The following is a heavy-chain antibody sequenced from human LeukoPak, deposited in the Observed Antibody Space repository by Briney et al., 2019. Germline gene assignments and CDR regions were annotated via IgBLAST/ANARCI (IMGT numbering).Heavy chain of an antibody. CDR2: IYYSGST. D-gene: IGHD3-10*01. J-gene: IGHJ4*02. CDR3: ARGRGYFDY. V-gene: IGHV4-39*07. Sequence: SETLSLTCTVSGGSISSSSYYWGWIRQPPGKGLQWIGSIYYSGSTYYNPSLKSRVTISVDMSKNQFSLKLSSVTAADTAVYYCARGRGYFDYWGQGTLVTVSS. CDR1: GGSISSSSYY.